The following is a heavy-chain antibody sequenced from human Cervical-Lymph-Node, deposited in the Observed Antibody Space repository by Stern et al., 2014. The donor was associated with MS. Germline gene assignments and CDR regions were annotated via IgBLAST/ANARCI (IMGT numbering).Heavy chain of an antibody. V-gene: IGHV1-46*01. CDR3: ARGWDVLRYFDWLLNY. CDR2: INPSGCST. D-gene: IGHD3-9*01. J-gene: IGHJ4*02. Sequence: MQLVESGAEVKKPGASVKVSCKASGYTFTSYYMHWVRQAPGQGLEWMGIINPSGCSTSYAQKFQGRVTMTRDTSTSTVYMELSSLRSEDTAVYYCARGWDVLRYFDWLLNYCGQGTLVTVSS. CDR1: GYTFTSYY.